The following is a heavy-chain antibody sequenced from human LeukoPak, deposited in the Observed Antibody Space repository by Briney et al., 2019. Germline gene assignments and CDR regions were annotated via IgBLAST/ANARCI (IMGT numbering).Heavy chain of an antibody. D-gene: IGHD3-3*01. CDR3: ARVASIFGVVGNWFDP. CDR1: GGSISSGGYS. V-gene: IGHV4-30-2*01. J-gene: IGHJ5*02. Sequence: SETLSLTCTVPGGSISSGGYSWSWIQQPPGKGLEWIGYIYHSGSTYYNPSLKSRVTISVDRSKNQFSLKLSSVTAADTAVYYCARVASIFGVVGNWFDPWGQGTLVTVSS. CDR2: IYHSGST.